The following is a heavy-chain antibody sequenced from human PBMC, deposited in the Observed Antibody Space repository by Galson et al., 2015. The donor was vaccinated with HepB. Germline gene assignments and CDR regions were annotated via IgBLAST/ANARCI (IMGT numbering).Heavy chain of an antibody. CDR3: VRDFQWLVLDY. Sequence: SLRLSCAASGFTFSSYVMHWVRQGPGKGLEWVGLISYDGSNQHYADSLKGRFTISRDNSKNVSYLQMDNLRAEDTAVYYCVRDFQWLVLDYWGQGALVTVSS. CDR2: ISYDGSNQ. V-gene: IGHV3-30*04. J-gene: IGHJ4*02. D-gene: IGHD6-19*01. CDR1: GFTFSSYV.